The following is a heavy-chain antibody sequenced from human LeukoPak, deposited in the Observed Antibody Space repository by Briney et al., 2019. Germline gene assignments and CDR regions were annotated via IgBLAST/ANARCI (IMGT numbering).Heavy chain of an antibody. J-gene: IGHJ4*02. CDR1: GGSISSSNW. CDR2: IYHSGGT. V-gene: IGHV4-4*02. D-gene: IGHD3-16*01. Sequence: PSGTLSLTCAVSGGSISSSNWWTWVRRPPGKGLEWIGEIYHSGGTNYNPSLKSRVTISIDKSKNQFSLKLNTVTAADTAVYYCARSLGLLGYYCDSWGQGTLVTVSS. CDR3: ARSLGLLGYYCDS.